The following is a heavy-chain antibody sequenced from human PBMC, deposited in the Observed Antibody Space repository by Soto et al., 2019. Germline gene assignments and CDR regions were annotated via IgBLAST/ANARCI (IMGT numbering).Heavy chain of an antibody. V-gene: IGHV3-23*01. CDR1: GFTFSSYA. CDR2: ISGSGGST. J-gene: IGHJ4*02. CDR3: AKVLTSPYYYDSSGFLAYYFDY. D-gene: IGHD3-22*01. Sequence: GGSLRLSCAASGFTFSSYAMSWVRQAPGKGLEWVSAISGSGGSTYYADSVKGRFTISRDNSKNTLYLQMNSLRAEDTAVYYCAKVLTSPYYYDSSGFLAYYFDYWGQGTLVTVSS.